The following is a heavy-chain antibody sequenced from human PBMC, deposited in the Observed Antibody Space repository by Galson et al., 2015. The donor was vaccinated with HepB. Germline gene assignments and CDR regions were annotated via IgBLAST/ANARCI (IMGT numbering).Heavy chain of an antibody. CDR2: IWYDRSNK. J-gene: IGHJ6*02. D-gene: IGHD6-19*01. Sequence: SLRLSCAASGFTFSSYGMHWVRQAPGKGLEWVAVIWYDRSNKYYADSVKGRFTISRDNSKNTLYLQMNSLRAEDTAVYYCAKELSVAGYGMDVWGQGTTVTVSS. V-gene: IGHV3-33*06. CDR3: AKELSVAGYGMDV. CDR1: GFTFSSYG.